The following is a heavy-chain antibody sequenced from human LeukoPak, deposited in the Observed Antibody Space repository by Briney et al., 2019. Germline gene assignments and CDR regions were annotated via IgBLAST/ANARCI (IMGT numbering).Heavy chain of an antibody. CDR1: GFILNNYW. D-gene: IGHD2-2*01. CDR3: ATWALYMGFYHIDY. V-gene: IGHV3-7*01. Sequence: GGSLRLSCAASGFILNNYWMNWVRQVPGKGLEWVANIKQDGSEKSYVDSVKGRFTISRDNAKNSLYLQMNSLRAEDTAVYFCATWALYMGFYHIDYWGPGTQVTVSS. CDR2: IKQDGSEK. J-gene: IGHJ4*02.